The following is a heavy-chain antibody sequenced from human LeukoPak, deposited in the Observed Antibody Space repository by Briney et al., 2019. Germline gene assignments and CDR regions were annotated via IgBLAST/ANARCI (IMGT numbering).Heavy chain of an antibody. CDR3: ARLTSSGYSYGFGGYYYGMDV. J-gene: IGHJ6*02. V-gene: IGHV1-69*13. CDR1: GYSFTSYG. Sequence: SVTVSCKASGYSFTSYGISWVRQAPGQGLECMGGIIPIFGTANYAQKFQGRVTITADESTSTAYMELSSLRSEDTAVYYCARLTSSGYSYGFGGYYYGMDVWGQGTTVTVSS. D-gene: IGHD5-18*01. CDR2: IIPIFGTA.